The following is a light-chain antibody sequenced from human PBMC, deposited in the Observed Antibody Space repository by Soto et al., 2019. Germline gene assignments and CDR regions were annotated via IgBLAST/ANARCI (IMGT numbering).Light chain of an antibody. CDR1: SFNNGSYA. Sequence: QSVLTQPPSASGTPGQRVTISCSGSSFNNGSYAVNWYQQLPGTAPKLLIYSNDQRPSGVPDRFSGSKSGTSASLAIGGLQSEDEADYYCAAWDDSLTGPAVYGGGTKLTVL. CDR2: SND. J-gene: IGLJ2*01. CDR3: AAWDDSLTGPAV. V-gene: IGLV1-44*01.